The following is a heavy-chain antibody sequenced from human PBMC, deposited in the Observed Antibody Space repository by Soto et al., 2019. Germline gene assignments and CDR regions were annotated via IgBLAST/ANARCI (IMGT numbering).Heavy chain of an antibody. Sequence: GGSLRLSCAASGFTFNKYWMHWVRQAPGEGLEWVSRISDDDSRTDYADSAKGRFTITSYNAKNTQNLQMNVMSVENEAIYYCTGGPRPSSVGTWAFWGQGTLVPGSS. V-gene: IGHV3-74*01. CDR3: TGGPRPSSVGTWAF. CDR1: GFTFNKYW. J-gene: IGHJ4*01. D-gene: IGHD6-13*01. CDR2: ISDDDSRT.